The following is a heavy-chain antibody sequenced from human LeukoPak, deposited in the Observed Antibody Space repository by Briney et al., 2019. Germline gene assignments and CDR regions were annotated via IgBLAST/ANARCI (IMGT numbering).Heavy chain of an antibody. Sequence: WASVKVSCKASGYTFTSYGISWVRQAPGQGLEWMGWISAYNGNTNYAQKLQGRVTMTTDTSTSTAYVELRSLRSDDTAVYYCARAPELLLLDYWGQGTLVTVSS. D-gene: IGHD1-26*01. CDR2: ISAYNGNT. CDR3: ARAPELLLLDY. CDR1: GYTFTSYG. J-gene: IGHJ4*02. V-gene: IGHV1-18*01.